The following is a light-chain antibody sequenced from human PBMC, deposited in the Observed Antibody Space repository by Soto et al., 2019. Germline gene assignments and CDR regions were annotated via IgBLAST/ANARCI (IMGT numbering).Light chain of an antibody. CDR1: QGISNL. Sequence: DLQMTQSPSSLSASVGDRVTITCRASQGISNLLGWFQHKPGKAPKRLIYAASSLQGGVPSRFRSSGSDTEFTPTISRLKPEDFADDYRLQHNTYPYTFGQGTKLEIK. CDR2: AAS. CDR3: LQHNTYPYT. V-gene: IGKV1-17*01. J-gene: IGKJ2*01.